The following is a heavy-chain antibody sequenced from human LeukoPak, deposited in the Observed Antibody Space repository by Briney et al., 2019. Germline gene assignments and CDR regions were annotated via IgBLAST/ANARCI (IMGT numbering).Heavy chain of an antibody. V-gene: IGHV1-46*01. CDR3: ARDGSIVGANYYYSMDV. J-gene: IGHJ6*02. CDR1: GYTFTSYY. D-gene: IGHD1-26*01. CDR2: INPSGGST. Sequence: ASVKVSCKASGYTFTSYYMHWVRQAPGQGLEWMGIINPSGGSTSYAQKFQGRVTMTRDTSTSTVYMELSSLRSEDTAVYYCARDGSIVGANYYYSMDVWGQGTTVTVSS.